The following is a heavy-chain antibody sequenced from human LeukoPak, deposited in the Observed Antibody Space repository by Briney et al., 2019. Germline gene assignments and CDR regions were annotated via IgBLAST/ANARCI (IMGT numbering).Heavy chain of an antibody. CDR3: ARGRGPTSFYYMDV. D-gene: IGHD6-6*01. CDR2: INTDGIST. V-gene: IGHV3-74*01. CDR1: GSTFSGYW. J-gene: IGHJ6*03. Sequence: PGGSLRLSCAASGSTFSGYWMHWVRQAPGKGLVWVSRINTDGISTTYADSVKGRFTISRDNAKNTLYLQMNSLRAEDTAVYFCARGRGPTSFYYMDVWGKGTTVTVSS.